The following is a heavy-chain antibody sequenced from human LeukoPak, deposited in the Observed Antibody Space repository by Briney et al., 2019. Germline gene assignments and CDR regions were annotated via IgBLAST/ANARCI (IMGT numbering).Heavy chain of an antibody. CDR3: AGGYCSSTSCYRNYYYYYMDV. CDR2: ISAYNGNT. CDR1: GYTFTSYG. Sequence: GASVKVSCKASGYTFTSYGISWVRQAPGQGLEWMGWISAYNGNTNYAQKLQGRVTMTTDTSTSTAYMELRSLRSDDTAVYYCAGGYCSSTSCYRNYYYYYMDVWGKGTTVTISS. D-gene: IGHD2-2*01. J-gene: IGHJ6*03. V-gene: IGHV1-18*01.